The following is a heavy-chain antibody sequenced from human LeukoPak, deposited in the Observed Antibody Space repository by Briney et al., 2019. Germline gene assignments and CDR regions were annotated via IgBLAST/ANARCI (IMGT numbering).Heavy chain of an antibody. V-gene: IGHV1-69*06. D-gene: IGHD5-18*01. CDR3: ASSDRGYSYGTNYYYYYGMDV. CDR1: GGTFSSYA. Sequence: SVKVSCKASGGTFSSYAISWVRQAPGQGLEWMGGIIPIFGTANYAQKFQGRVTITADKSTSTAYMELSSLRSEDTAVYYCASSDRGYSYGTNYYYYYGMDVWGQGTTVTVSS. CDR2: IIPIFGTA. J-gene: IGHJ6*02.